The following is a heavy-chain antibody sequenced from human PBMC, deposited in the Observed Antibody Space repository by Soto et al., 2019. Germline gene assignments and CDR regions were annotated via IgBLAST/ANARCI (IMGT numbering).Heavy chain of an antibody. D-gene: IGHD1-26*01. CDR2: INQSVGT. V-gene: IGHV4-34*02. CDR3: AREGFNGSWRYFDL. J-gene: IGHJ2*01. CDR1: GGSLSGNA. Sequence: QVQLQQWGAGLLKPSETLSLTCAVYGGSLSGNAWSWIRQPPGKRLEWIGEINQSVGTYYNPSLESRVTISVDTSRGQFSLRLTSVTAADTAVYYCAREGFNGSWRYFDLWGRGTLLTVSS.